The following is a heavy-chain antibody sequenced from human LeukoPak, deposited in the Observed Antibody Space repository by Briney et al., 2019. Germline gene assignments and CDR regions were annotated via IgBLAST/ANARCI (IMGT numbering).Heavy chain of an antibody. CDR3: ARGPLTVTRGFDP. CDR2: IYHSGST. J-gene: IGHJ5*02. D-gene: IGHD4-17*01. CDR1: GYSISSGYY. Sequence: SETLSLTCTVSGYSISSGYYWGWIRQPPGKGLEWIGSIYHSGSTYYNPSLKSRVTISVDTSKNQFSLKLSSVTAADTAIYYCARGPLTVTRGFDPWGQGTLVTVSS. V-gene: IGHV4-38-2*02.